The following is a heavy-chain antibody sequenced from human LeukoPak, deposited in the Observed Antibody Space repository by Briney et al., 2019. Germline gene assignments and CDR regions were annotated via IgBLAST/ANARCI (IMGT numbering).Heavy chain of an antibody. CDR3: ARVGRTGDDY. V-gene: IGHV4-34*01. D-gene: IGHD7-27*01. CDR2: INHSGST. CDR1: GGSFSGYY. J-gene: IGHJ4*02. Sequence: SETLSLTCAVYGGSFSGYYWSWIRQPPGKGLEWIGEINHSGSTNYNPSLKSRVTISVDTSKNQFSLKLSSATAADTAVYYCARVGRTGDDYWGQGTLVTVSS.